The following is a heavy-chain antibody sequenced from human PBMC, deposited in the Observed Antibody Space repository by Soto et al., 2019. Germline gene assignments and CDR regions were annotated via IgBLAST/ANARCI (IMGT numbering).Heavy chain of an antibody. CDR1: GGTFSSYA. D-gene: IGHD3-22*01. J-gene: IGHJ1*01. CDR3: ANRHYDSIGYLRAPLRY. V-gene: IGHV1-69*01. CDR2: IITIFGTA. Sequence: QVQRVQSGAEVKKPGSSVKVSCNASGGTFSSYAISWVRQDPGPGLEWMGGIITIFGTANYVQKFQGRVTITEDESTGTSSMELSSLRSEDTAVYYCANRHYDSIGYLRAPLRYWGQGYLVTVYS.